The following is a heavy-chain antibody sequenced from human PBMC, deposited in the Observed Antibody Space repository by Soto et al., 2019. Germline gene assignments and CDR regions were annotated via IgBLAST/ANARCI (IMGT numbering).Heavy chain of an antibody. CDR2: ISSSSSYI. CDR3: ATGIKGTVSCSCGSCYSQGHLDYC. J-gene: IGHJ4*02. V-gene: IGHV3-21*01. CDR1: GFTFSSYS. Sequence: EVQLVESGGGLVKPGGSLRLSCAASGFTFSSYSMNWVRQAPGKGLEWVSSISSSSSYIYYADSVKGRFTISRDNAKNALYLQMNSLRAEDTAVYYWATGIKGTVSCSCGSCYSQGHLDYCWGQGTLVTVSS. D-gene: IGHD2-15*01.